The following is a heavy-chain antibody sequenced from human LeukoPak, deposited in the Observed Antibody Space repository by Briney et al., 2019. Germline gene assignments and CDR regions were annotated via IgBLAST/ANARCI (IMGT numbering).Heavy chain of an antibody. J-gene: IGHJ4*02. D-gene: IGHD1-14*01. CDR1: GFTFDDYA. CDR3: AKATGYLL. V-gene: IGHV3-23*01. Sequence: GGSLRLSCAASGFTFDDYAMHWVRQAPGKGLEWVSVISGTGTYYADSVKGRFSISRDNSENTLYLQMNSLRAEDTAVYYCAKATGYLLWGQGTLVTVSS. CDR2: ISGTGT.